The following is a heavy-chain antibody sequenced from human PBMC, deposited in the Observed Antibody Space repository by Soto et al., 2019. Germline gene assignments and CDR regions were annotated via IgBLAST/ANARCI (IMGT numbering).Heavy chain of an antibody. Sequence: NPSETLSLTCVVYGGSFSGYYWSWIRQPPGKGLEWIGEIHHSGSTNYSPSLESRVTISIDTSKNQLSLNLNSVTAADTAVYYCARLKKIGSPTHYYYYYGMDVWGQGATVTVSS. J-gene: IGHJ6*02. V-gene: IGHV4-34*01. D-gene: IGHD1-26*01. CDR2: IHHSGST. CDR1: GGSFSGYY. CDR3: ARLKKIGSPTHYYYYYGMDV.